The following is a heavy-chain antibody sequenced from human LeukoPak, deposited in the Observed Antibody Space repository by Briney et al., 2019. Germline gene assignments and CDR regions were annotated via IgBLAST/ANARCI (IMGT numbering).Heavy chain of an antibody. CDR3: AKEAAPGYSSSSRHFDY. V-gene: IGHV3-30*02. Sequence: GGSLRLSCAASGFTFSSYGMHWVCQAPGKGLEWVAFIRYDGSNKYYADSVKGRFTISRDNSKITLYLQMNSLRAEDTAVYYCAKEAAPGYSSSSRHFDYWGQGTLVTVSS. CDR1: GFTFSSYG. D-gene: IGHD6-13*01. J-gene: IGHJ4*02. CDR2: IRYDGSNK.